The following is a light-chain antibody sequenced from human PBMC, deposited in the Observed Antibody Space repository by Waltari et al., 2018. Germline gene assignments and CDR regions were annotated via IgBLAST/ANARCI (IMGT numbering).Light chain of an antibody. V-gene: IGKV3D-15*03. CDR2: GAS. CDR1: QSVSSN. CDR3: QQYNNWPRT. J-gene: IGKJ2*02. Sequence: EIVMTQSPATLSVSPGERATLSCRASQSVSSNVAWYQQKPGQAPRLLIYGASIRATGIPARFSGSGSGTEFTLTISILQSEDFAVYYCQQYNNWPRTFGQGTKLEIK.